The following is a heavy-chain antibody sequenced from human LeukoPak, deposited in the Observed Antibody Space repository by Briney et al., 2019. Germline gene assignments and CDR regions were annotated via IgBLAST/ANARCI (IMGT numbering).Heavy chain of an antibody. D-gene: IGHD2-2*02. J-gene: IGHJ5*02. CDR2: INPSGGST. V-gene: IGHV1-46*01. CDR3: ARAAGYCSSTSCYTRGGASYNWFDP. CDR1: GYTFTSYY. Sequence: ASVKVSCKASGYTFTSYYMHWVRQAPGQGLEWMGIINPSGGSTSYAQKFQGRVTMTRDTSTSTVYMELSSVTAADTAVYYCARAAGYCSSTSCYTRGGASYNWFDPWGQGTLVTVSS.